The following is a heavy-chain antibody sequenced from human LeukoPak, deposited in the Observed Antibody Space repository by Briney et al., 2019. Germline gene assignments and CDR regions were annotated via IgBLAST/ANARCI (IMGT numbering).Heavy chain of an antibody. CDR2: INSDGSST. Sequence: GGSLRLSCAASGFTFSSYWMHWVRQAPGKGLVWVSRINSDGSSTSYADSVKGRFTISRDNSKNTLYLQMNSLGAEDTAVYYCARVLNYYDSSGYYFSYWGQGTLVTVSS. CDR3: ARVLNYYDSSGYYFSY. V-gene: IGHV3-74*01. CDR1: GFTFSSYW. J-gene: IGHJ4*02. D-gene: IGHD3-22*01.